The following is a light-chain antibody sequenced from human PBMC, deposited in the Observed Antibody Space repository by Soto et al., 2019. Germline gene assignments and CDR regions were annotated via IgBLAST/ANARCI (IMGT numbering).Light chain of an antibody. J-gene: IGLJ1*01. CDR1: SGDVGGYNY. Sequence: QSVLTQPPSASGSPGQSVAISCTGTSGDVGGYNYVSWYQQHPGKAPKLMIYEVNKRPSGVPDRFSGSKSGNTASLTVSGLQAADEADYFCKSYAGSNTYVFGSGTKVTVL. CDR3: KSYAGSNTYV. CDR2: EVN. V-gene: IGLV2-8*01.